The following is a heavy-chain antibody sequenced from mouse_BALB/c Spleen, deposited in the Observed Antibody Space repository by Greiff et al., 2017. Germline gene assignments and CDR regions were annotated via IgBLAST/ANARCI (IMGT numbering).Heavy chain of an antibody. CDR3: AKEAGAMDY. CDR2: IDTSDSYT. V-gene: IGHV1-69*01. J-gene: IGHJ4*01. CDR1: GYTFPDYW. D-gene: IGHD6-1*01. Sequence: QVQLQQPGAELVMPGASVKMSCKASGYTFPDYWMHWVKQRPGQGLEWIGAIDTSDSYTSYNQKFKGKGTLTVDESSSTAYMQLSSLTSEDSAVYYCAKEAGAMDYWGQGTSVTVSS.